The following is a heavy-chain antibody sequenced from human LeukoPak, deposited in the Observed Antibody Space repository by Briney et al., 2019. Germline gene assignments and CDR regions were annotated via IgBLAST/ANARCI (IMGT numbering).Heavy chain of an antibody. J-gene: IGHJ6*03. V-gene: IGHV4-59*11. CDR2: ISNSGST. D-gene: IGHD2-15*01. CDR3: GRDALVGYFSYYYMDV. CDR1: GGFISSHY. Sequence: SQTLSLICTVSGGFISSHYWTWIRQSPVKGLEYIGDISNSGSTSYNPSLKSRVTISIDTSKNQFSLKLSSVTAADTAVYYCGRDALVGYFSYYYMDVWGKGTTVTVSS.